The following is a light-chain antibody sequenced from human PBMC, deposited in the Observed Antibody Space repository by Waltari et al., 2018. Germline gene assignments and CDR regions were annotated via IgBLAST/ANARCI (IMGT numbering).Light chain of an antibody. Sequence: DIQMTQSPSSLSASVGDRVTITCRASQSISSYLNWYQQKPGKAPKLLIYAASSLQSGVPSRFSGSGSGTDFTFTISSLQPEDFATYYCQQSYSTLFWTFGQGTKVEIK. V-gene: IGKV1-39*01. J-gene: IGKJ1*01. CDR1: QSISSY. CDR2: AAS. CDR3: QQSYSTLFWT.